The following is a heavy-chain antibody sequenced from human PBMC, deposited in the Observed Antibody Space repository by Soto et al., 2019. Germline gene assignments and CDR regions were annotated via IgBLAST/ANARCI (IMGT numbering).Heavy chain of an antibody. J-gene: IGHJ4*02. CDR2: ISGSGGST. D-gene: IGHD3-16*01. CDR3: AKSVRLGEFLIAVYFDY. Sequence: GGSLRLSCAASGFTFSSYAMSWVRQAPGKGLEWVSAISGSGGSTYYADSVKGRFTISRDNSKNTLYLQMNSLRAEDTAVYYCAKSVRLGEFLIAVYFDYWGQGTLVTVSS. V-gene: IGHV3-23*01. CDR1: GFTFSSYA.